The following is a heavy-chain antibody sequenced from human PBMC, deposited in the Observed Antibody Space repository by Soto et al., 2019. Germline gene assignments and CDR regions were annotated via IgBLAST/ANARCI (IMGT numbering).Heavy chain of an antibody. CDR2: IITFVGKA. CDR1: GGTLSSYS. CDR3: ARVTGGNDSGGKYMAV. Sequence: QVQLVQSGPEVKKPGSSVKVSCKTSGGTLSSYSISWVRQAPGQGLEWVGRIITFVGKANVAQQFQGRLTITAARSTDTTQMELRRLTSEDTGVYYGARVTGGNDSGGKYMAVGGTGTTVTASS. J-gene: IGHJ6*03. D-gene: IGHD5-12*01. V-gene: IGHV1-69*08.